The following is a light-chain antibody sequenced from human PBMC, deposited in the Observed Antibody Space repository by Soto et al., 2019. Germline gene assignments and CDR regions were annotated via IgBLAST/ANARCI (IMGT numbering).Light chain of an antibody. V-gene: IGLV2-14*03. CDR2: DVS. CDR3: SSYTSTSTQV. Sequence: QSVLTQPASVSGSPGQSITISCTGTNSDVGDYRSVSWYQQHPGKAPKLVIYDVSNRPSGVSYRFSGSKSGNTASLTISGLQAEDEADYCCSSYTSTSTQVFGTGTKVTVL. CDR1: NSDVGDYRS. J-gene: IGLJ1*01.